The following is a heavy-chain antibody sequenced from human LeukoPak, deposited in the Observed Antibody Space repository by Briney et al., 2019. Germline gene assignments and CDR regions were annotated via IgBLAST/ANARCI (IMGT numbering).Heavy chain of an antibody. CDR2: IKHDGSEK. J-gene: IGHJ4*02. D-gene: IGHD5-12*01. Sequence: GGSLRLSCAASGFTFSSSWMSWVRQPPGKGLERVANIKHDGSEKYYVDSVKGRFTISRDNAKNSLYLQMNSLRAEDTAMYYCGRGGLRFVYWGQGTLVTVSS. CDR3: GRGGLRFVY. V-gene: IGHV3-7*01. CDR1: GFTFSSSW.